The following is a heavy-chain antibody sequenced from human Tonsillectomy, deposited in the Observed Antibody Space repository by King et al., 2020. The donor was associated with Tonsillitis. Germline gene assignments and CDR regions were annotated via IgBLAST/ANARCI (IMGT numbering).Heavy chain of an antibody. Sequence: VQLQQWGAGLLKPSETLSLTCAVYGGSFRGYYWSWIRQPPGKGLEWIAEINHSGGSNYNPSLMRRATVSVDTSKNQFSLKVTSMTAADTAVYYCARDAAAAGKFSGFDPWGQGTLVTISS. CDR3: ARDAAAAGKFSGFDP. D-gene: IGHD6-13*01. J-gene: IGHJ5*02. V-gene: IGHV4-34*01. CDR2: INHSGGS. CDR1: GGSFRGYY.